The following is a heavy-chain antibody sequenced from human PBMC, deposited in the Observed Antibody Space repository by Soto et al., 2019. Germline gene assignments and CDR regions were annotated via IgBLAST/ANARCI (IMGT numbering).Heavy chain of an antibody. CDR2: MNPKSGHT. CDR3: AGTDGDLDV. D-gene: IGHD4-17*01. J-gene: IGHJ6*02. V-gene: IGHV1-8*01. CDR1: GYTFSSYD. Sequence: QVQLVQSGAEVKKPGASVKVSCKASGYTFSSYDINWVRQATGQGLEWMGWMNPKSGHTGSAQKFQGRVTMTRDTSISTAYTELSSLRSEDTAIYYCAGTDGDLDVWGQGTTVTVS.